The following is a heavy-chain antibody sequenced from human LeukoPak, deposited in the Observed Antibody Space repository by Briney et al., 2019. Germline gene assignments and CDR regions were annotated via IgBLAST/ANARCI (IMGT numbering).Heavy chain of an antibody. D-gene: IGHD2-15*01. V-gene: IGHV3-9*03. CDR2: ISRNSGGI. CDR1: GFTFDDYA. Sequence: GGSLRLSCAASGFTFDDYAMHWVRQAPGKGLEWVSGISRNSGGIGYVDSVKGRFTISRDNAKNSLYLQMNSLRAEDMALYYCAKALHYCSGGSCYLGAGAFDIWGQGTMVTVSS. CDR3: AKALHYCSGGSCYLGAGAFDI. J-gene: IGHJ3*02.